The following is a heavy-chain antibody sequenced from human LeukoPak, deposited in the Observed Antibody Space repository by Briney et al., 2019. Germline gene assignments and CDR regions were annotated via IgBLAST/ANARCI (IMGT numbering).Heavy chain of an antibody. J-gene: IGHJ5*02. D-gene: IGHD3-10*01. CDR1: GFTFSSYW. CDR3: ARDPHYYGSGSLGYWFDP. CDR2: INSDGSST. V-gene: IGHV3-74*01. Sequence: PGGSLRLSCAASGFTFSSYWMHWFRQAPGKGLVWVSRINSDGSSTSYADSVKGRFTISRDNAKNTLYLQMNSLRAEDTAVYYCARDPHYYGSGSLGYWFDPWGQGTLVTVSS.